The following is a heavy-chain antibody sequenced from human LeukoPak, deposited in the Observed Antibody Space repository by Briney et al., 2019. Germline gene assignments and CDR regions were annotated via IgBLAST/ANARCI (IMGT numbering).Heavy chain of an antibody. D-gene: IGHD3-10*01. CDR1: GGSISSYY. CDR2: IYTSGST. Sequence: SETLSLTCTVSGGSISSYYWSWIRQPAGKGLEWIGRIYTSGSTNYNPSLKSRVTMSVDTSKNQFSLKLSSVTAADTAVYYCARDRGEMVRGVTYYYYYMDVWGKGTTVTVSS. J-gene: IGHJ6*03. V-gene: IGHV4-4*07. CDR3: ARDRGEMVRGVTYYYYYMDV.